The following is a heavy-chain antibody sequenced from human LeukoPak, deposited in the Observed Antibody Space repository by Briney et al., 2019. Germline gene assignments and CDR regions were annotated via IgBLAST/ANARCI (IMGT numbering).Heavy chain of an antibody. J-gene: IGHJ5*02. CDR2: IDTRCNT. CDR3: ARAVGSSESNWFDP. Sequence: SETLSLTCTVSCGSISSSSYYWGWIRQPPGKGLEWIGHIDTRCNTPYNPSLKSPVTISVGTSKHQFSLNLNSVTAADTAVYYCARAVGSSESNWFDPWGQGTLATVSS. CDR1: CGSISSSSYY. D-gene: IGHD6-19*01. V-gene: IGHV4-61*05.